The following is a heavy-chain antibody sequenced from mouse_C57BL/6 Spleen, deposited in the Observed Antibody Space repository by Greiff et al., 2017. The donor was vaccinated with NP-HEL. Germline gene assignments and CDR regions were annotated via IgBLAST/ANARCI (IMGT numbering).Heavy chain of an antibody. Sequence: VQLQQSGPALVQPSQNLPITCPLSGFSLTTYGVHWVRQSPGKGLEWLGVIWRGGSTDYTAAFMSRLSLTKDTSKSHVFFKMNSLRAEDTAIYSCAKTDYYGSGVYAMDYWGQGTSVTVSS. D-gene: IGHD1-1*01. CDR3: AKTDYYGSGVYAMDY. V-gene: IGHV2-5*01. CDR1: GFSLTTYG. J-gene: IGHJ4*01. CDR2: IWRGGST.